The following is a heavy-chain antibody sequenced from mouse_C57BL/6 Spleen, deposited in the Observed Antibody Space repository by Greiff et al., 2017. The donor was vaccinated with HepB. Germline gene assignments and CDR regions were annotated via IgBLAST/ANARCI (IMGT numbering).Heavy chain of an antibody. D-gene: IGHD1-1*01. CDR2: ISDGGSYT. J-gene: IGHJ1*03. V-gene: IGHV5-4*01. CDR3: ARDPLGSSYFDV. CDR1: GFTFSSYA. Sequence: EVMLVESGGGLAKPGGSLKLSCAASGFTFSSYAMSWVRQTPEKRLEWVATISDGGSYTYYPDNVKGRFTISRDNAKNNLYLQMSHLKSEDTAMYYCARDPLGSSYFDVWGTGTTVTVSS.